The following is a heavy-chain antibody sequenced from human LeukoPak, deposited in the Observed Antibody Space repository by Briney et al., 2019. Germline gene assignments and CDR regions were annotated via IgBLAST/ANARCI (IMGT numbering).Heavy chain of an antibody. V-gene: IGHV1-69*02. CDR2: IIPLVGMP. CDR1: GSPFSKFP. D-gene: IGHD6-6*01. CDR3: ASRPATSIAARPYGLDV. J-gene: IGHJ6*02. Sequence: SVKVSCKASGSPFSKFPITWVRQAPGRGLEWMGRIIPLVGMPNYAQNFQGRVTITADKATSTAYMEMRSLRSEDTAVYYCASRPATSIAARPYGLDVWGQGTTVIVSS.